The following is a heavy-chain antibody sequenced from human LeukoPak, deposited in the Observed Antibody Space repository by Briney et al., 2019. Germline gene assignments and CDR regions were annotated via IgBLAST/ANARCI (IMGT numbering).Heavy chain of an antibody. Sequence: ASVKVSCKASGYTFTSYGIGWVRQAPGQGLEWMGWISAYNGNTNYAQKLQGRVTMTTDTSTSTAYMELRSLRSDDTAVYYCARGAATVTTGGGVEMVYWGQGTLVTVSS. D-gene: IGHD4-11*01. CDR3: ARGAATVTTGGGVEMVY. J-gene: IGHJ4*02. CDR2: ISAYNGNT. CDR1: GYTFTSYG. V-gene: IGHV1-18*01.